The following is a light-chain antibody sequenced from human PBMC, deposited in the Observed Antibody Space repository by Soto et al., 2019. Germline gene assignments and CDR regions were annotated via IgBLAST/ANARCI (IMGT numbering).Light chain of an antibody. V-gene: IGKV1-9*01. Sequence: THSPSSLSSSLKDRVTITCRASQGISSYLAWYQQKPGKAPKLLIYAASTLQSGVPSRFSGSGSGTDFTLTISRLEPEDFAVYYCQQYGSSRWTFGQGTKVDIK. CDR3: QQYGSSRWT. CDR1: QGISSY. J-gene: IGKJ1*01. CDR2: AAS.